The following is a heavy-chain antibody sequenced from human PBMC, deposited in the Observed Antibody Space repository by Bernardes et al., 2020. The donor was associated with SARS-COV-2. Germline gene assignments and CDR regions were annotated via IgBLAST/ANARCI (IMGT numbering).Heavy chain of an antibody. Sequence: GGSLRLSCAASGFTFRNYWMTWVRQAPGKGLEWVANINQNGGEKYYVDSVEGRFAISRDNVKNSLYLHMLSLTVDDTAVYFCARDQAWVPYPIDSWGQGTLVTVSS. CDR2: INQNGGEK. J-gene: IGHJ4*02. D-gene: IGHD3-10*01. CDR3: ARDQAWVPYPIDS. V-gene: IGHV3-7*01. CDR1: GFTFRNYW.